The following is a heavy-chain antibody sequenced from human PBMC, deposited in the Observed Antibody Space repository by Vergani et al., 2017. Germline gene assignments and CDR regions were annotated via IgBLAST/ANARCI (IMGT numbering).Heavy chain of an antibody. D-gene: IGHD6-6*01. CDR1: GYTFTSYY. Sequence: QVQLVQFGAEVKKPGASVKVSCKASGYTFTSYYMHWVRQAPGQGLEWMGIINPSGGSTSYAQKFQGRVTMTRDTSTSTVYMELSSLRSEDTAVYYCAREAYSSSSTSYYGMDVWGQGTTVTVSS. V-gene: IGHV1-46*01. J-gene: IGHJ6*02. CDR3: AREAYSSSSTSYYGMDV. CDR2: INPSGGST.